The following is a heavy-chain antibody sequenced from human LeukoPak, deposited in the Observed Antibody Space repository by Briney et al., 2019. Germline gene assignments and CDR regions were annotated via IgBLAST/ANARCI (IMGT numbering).Heavy chain of an antibody. CDR2: ISGDGGST. CDR1: GFTFIDYA. Sequence: PGGSLRLSCAASGFTFIDYAMHWVRQAPGKGLEWASLISGDGGSTYYADSVKGRFTISRDNSKNSLYLQMNSLRTEDTALYYCSKDRVDTAMADAFDIWGQGTMVTVSS. D-gene: IGHD5-18*01. V-gene: IGHV3-43*02. J-gene: IGHJ3*02. CDR3: SKDRVDTAMADAFDI.